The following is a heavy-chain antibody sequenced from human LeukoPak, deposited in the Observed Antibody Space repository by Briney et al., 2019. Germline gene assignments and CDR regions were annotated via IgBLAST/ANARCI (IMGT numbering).Heavy chain of an antibody. D-gene: IGHD3-22*01. CDR2: ISGSAGGT. CDR1: GFTFGSYG. V-gene: IGHV3-23*01. CDR3: AKRAGDSGGYLDY. Sequence: GGSLRLSCAASGFTFGSYGMTWVRQAPGKGLEWVSGISGSAGGTYYADSVKGRFTISRDNSKNTLYLQVNSLRAEDTAIYYCAKRAGDSGGYLDYWGQGTLVTVSS. J-gene: IGHJ4*02.